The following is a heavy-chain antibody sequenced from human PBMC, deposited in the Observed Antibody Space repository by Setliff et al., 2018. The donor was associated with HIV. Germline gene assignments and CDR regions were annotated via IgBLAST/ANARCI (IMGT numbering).Heavy chain of an antibody. CDR3: ANLWEMGA. D-gene: IGHD1-26*01. CDR1: GFTFSNYW. V-gene: IGHV3-7*03. Sequence: PGGSLRLSCAASGFTFSNYWMDWVRQAPGKGLEWVATIKQDGSEIYYMDSVKGRFTISSDNARTSLFLEMRSLRDEDTAVYLCANLWEMGAWGQGTLVTVSS. CDR2: IKQDGSEI. J-gene: IGHJ5*02.